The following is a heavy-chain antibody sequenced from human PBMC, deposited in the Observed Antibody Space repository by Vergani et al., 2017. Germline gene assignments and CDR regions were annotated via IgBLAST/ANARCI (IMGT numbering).Heavy chain of an antibody. D-gene: IGHD6-19*01. J-gene: IGHJ4*02. CDR1: GFTFSNYV. Sequence: EVHLLESGGGLVQPGGSLRLSCVASGFTFSNYVVSWVRQTPRKGLEWISTITASGDTTYYADSVRGRFTISRDNSKNTLYLQINSLRAEDTAVYYCARDQPYLSSGWYPFADWGQGTLVTVSS. CDR2: ITASGDTT. CDR3: ARDQPYLSSGWYPFAD. V-gene: IGHV3-23*01.